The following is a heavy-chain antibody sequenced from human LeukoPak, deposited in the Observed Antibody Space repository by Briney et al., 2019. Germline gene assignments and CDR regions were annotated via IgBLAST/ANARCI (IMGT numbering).Heavy chain of an antibody. CDR1: GFTFSSYA. V-gene: IGHV3-9*01. CDR2: ISWNSGSI. D-gene: IGHD3-22*01. Sequence: GGSLRLSCAASGFTFSSYAMSWVRQAPGKGLEWVSGISWNSGSIGYADSVKGRFTISRDNAKNSLYLQMNSLRAEDTALYYCAKDISLLHYYDSSGPPYGPFDYWGQGTLVTVSS. J-gene: IGHJ4*02. CDR3: AKDISLLHYYDSSGPPYGPFDY.